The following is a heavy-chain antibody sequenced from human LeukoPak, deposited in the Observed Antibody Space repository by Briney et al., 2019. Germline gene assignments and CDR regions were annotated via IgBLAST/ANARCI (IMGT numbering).Heavy chain of an antibody. D-gene: IGHD6-13*01. Sequence: ASVKVSCKASGGTFSSYAISWVRQAPGQGLGWLARIIPVFGTTNYARKFRGRVTVSTDDSTSTASLELSSLTPEDTAVYYCAREGEGIAAAGTLLVYFDYWGQGTLVTVSS. CDR2: IIPVFGTT. CDR3: AREGEGIAAAGTLLVYFDY. CDR1: GGTFSSYA. V-gene: IGHV1-69*05. J-gene: IGHJ4*02.